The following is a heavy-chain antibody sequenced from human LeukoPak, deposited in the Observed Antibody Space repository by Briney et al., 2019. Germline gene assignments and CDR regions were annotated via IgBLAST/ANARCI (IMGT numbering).Heavy chain of an antibody. CDR2: IYNDGRT. Sequence: TGGSLRLSCAASGFTVSSNYMNWVRQAPGKGLEWVSIIYNDGRTHYADSVKGRFTISRDNSKNTIYLQMNSLRAEDTAVYYCARDSFHTYWGQGTLVTVSS. J-gene: IGHJ4*02. CDR1: GFTVSSNY. V-gene: IGHV3-66*01. CDR3: ARDSFHTY. D-gene: IGHD3-16*02.